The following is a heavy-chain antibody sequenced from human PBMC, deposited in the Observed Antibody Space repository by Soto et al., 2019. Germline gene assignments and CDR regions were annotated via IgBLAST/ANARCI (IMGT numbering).Heavy chain of an antibody. D-gene: IGHD3-3*01. J-gene: IGHJ6*02. Sequence: PSETLSLTCAVSGGSINTFDFSWRCMRQPPGRGLEWIGSIYQSGSTYYIPSLKSRVTMSLEKSKNQFSLKINSVVAADTAIYYCAREMTIFGVAPGGGVDVWGQGTTVTVSS. CDR3: AREMTIFGVAPGGGVDV. CDR1: GGSINTFDFS. V-gene: IGHV4-30-2*01. CDR2: IYQSGST.